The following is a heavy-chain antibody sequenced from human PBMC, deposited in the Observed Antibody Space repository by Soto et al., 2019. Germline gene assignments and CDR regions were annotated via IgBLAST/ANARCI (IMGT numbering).Heavy chain of an antibody. CDR1: GGTFSSYA. CDR3: ARAPNYYDSSGYYQWAWFVP. V-gene: IGHV1-69*01. Sequence: QVQLVQSGAEVKKPGSSVKVSCKASGGTFSSYAISWVRQAPGQGLEWMGGIIPIFGTANYAQKFQGRVTSTADESTSTAYMELSSLRSEDTPVYYCARAPNYYDSSGYYQWAWFVPWGQGTLVTVSS. CDR2: IIPIFGTA. J-gene: IGHJ5*02. D-gene: IGHD3-22*01.